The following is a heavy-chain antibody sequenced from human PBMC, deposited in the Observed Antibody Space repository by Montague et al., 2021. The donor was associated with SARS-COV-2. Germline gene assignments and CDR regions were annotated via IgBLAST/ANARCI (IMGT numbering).Heavy chain of an antibody. V-gene: IGHV3-30*04. D-gene: IGHD3-10*01. CDR1: GFTFSSYA. Sequence: SLRLSCVASGFTFSSYAMHWVRQAPGKGLEWVAVISYDGSNKYYADSVKGRFTISRDNSKNTLYLQMNSLRAEDTAVYYCARDGREGLLWFGELLFGWFDPWGQGTLVTVSS. CDR3: ARDGREGLLWFGELLFGWFDP. J-gene: IGHJ5*02. CDR2: ISYDGSNK.